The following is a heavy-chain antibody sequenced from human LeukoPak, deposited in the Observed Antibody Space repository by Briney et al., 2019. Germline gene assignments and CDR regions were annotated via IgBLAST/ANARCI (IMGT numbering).Heavy chain of an antibody. CDR2: IYYSGST. Sequence: SETLSLTRTVSGGSISSGGYYWSWIRQHPGKGLEWIGYIYYSGSTYYNPSFKSRVTISVDTSKNQFSLKLSSVTAADTAVYYCARWEVRLNAFEMWGQGAMVTVSS. D-gene: IGHD3-10*01. CDR1: GGSISSGGYY. V-gene: IGHV4-31*03. J-gene: IGHJ3*02. CDR3: ARWEVRLNAFEM.